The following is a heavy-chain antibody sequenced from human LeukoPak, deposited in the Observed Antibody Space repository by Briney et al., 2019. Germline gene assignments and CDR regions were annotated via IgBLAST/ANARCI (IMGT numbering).Heavy chain of an antibody. CDR3: ARDPHYCSSTSCYDYYMDV. CDR2: ISSSGSAI. J-gene: IGHJ6*03. CDR1: GFTFNDYY. Sequence: PGGSLRLSCAASGFTFNDYYMSWIRQAPGKGLEWVSYISSSGSAIYYADSVKGRFTISRDNAKNSLYLQMNSLRAEDTAVYYCARDPHYCSSTSCYDYYMDVWGKGTTVTVSS. D-gene: IGHD2-2*01. V-gene: IGHV3-11*04.